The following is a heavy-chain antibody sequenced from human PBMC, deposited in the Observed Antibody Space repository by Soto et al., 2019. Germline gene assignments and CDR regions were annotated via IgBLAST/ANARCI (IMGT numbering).Heavy chain of an antibody. CDR1: GFTVSSNY. CDR2: IYSAGST. Sequence: GGSLRLSCAASGFTVSSNYMSWVRQAPGKGLEWVSVIYSAGSTYYADSVKGRFTISRDNSKNTLYLQMNSLRAEDTAVYYCARQNGVLDYFDYWGQGTLVTVSS. D-gene: IGHD2-8*01. CDR3: ARQNGVLDYFDY. V-gene: IGHV3-66*04. J-gene: IGHJ4*02.